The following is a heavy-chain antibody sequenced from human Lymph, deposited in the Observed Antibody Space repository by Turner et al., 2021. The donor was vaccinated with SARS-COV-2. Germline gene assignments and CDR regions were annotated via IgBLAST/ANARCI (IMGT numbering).Heavy chain of an antibody. CDR3: ARGDYGDYGTVYFDY. Sequence: EVQLVESGGGLVKPGGSLSLSCAASGFTFSSYSMNWVRQATGKGLEWVSSISSSSSYIYYADSVKGRFTISRDNAKNSLYLQMNSLRAEDTAVYYCARGDYGDYGTVYFDYWGQGTLVTVSS. D-gene: IGHD4-17*01. CDR1: GFTFSSYS. V-gene: IGHV3-21*01. J-gene: IGHJ4*02. CDR2: ISSSSSYI.